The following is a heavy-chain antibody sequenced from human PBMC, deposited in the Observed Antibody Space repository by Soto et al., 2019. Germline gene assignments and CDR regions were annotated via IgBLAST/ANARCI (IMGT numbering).Heavy chain of an antibody. J-gene: IGHJ6*03. V-gene: IGHV1-2*04. CDR3: ARGRSSSTSCYKGYYHYMDV. CDR2: INPNSGGT. Sequence: ASVKVSCKASGYTFTGYYMHWVRQAPGQGLEWMGWINPNSGGTNYAQKFQGWVTMTRDTSISTAYMELSRLRSDDTAVYYCARGRSSSTSCYKGYYHYMDVWGNGTTVTVSS. CDR1: GYTFTGYY. D-gene: IGHD2-2*02.